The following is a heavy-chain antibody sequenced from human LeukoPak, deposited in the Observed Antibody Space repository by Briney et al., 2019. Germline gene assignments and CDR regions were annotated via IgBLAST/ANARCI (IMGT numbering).Heavy chain of an antibody. Sequence: ASVKVSRKASGYTFTNYGVSWVRQAPGQGLEWMGWISGYDGNTNSAQKFQGRVTMTTDTSTSTAYMELRSLRSDDTAIYYCTRGRGWYSWFDPWGQGTLITVSS. CDR2: ISGYDGNT. CDR1: GYTFTNYG. CDR3: TRGRGWYSWFDP. V-gene: IGHV1-18*01. J-gene: IGHJ5*02. D-gene: IGHD6-19*01.